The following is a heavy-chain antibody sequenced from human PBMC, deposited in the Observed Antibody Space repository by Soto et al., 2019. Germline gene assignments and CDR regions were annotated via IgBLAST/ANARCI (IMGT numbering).Heavy chain of an antibody. V-gene: IGHV3-15*01. CDR2: IKSKSDGGTT. CDR1: GFTFSKAW. Sequence: GGSLRLSCAASGFTFSKAWMSWVRQAPGKGLEWVGRIKSKSDGGTTDYAAPGKGRFTISRDDSKNTLYLQMNSLKTEDTAVYYCTKDRFSGWYYYYGVDVWGQGTTVTVSS. D-gene: IGHD6-19*01. CDR3: TKDRFSGWYYYYGVDV. J-gene: IGHJ6*02.